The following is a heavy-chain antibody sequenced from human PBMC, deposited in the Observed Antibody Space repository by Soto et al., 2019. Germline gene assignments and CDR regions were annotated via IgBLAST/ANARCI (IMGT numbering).Heavy chain of an antibody. V-gene: IGHV1-3*01. Sequence: ASVKVSCKASGYTFTSYAMHWVRQAPGQRLEWMGWINAGNGNTKYSQKFQGRVTITRDTSASTAYMELSSLRSEDTAVYYCASGRTVAGSGWFDYWGQGALVTVSS. CDR1: GYTFTSYA. J-gene: IGHJ4*02. D-gene: IGHD6-19*01. CDR3: ASGRTVAGSGWFDY. CDR2: INAGNGNT.